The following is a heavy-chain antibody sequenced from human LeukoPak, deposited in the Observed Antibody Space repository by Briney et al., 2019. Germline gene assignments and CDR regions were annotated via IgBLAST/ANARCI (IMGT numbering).Heavy chain of an antibody. J-gene: IGHJ4*02. CDR2: ISYDGSNK. CDR1: GFTFSSYA. V-gene: IGHV3-30-3*01. CDR3: AKDFGSGSTNFGY. D-gene: IGHD6-19*01. Sequence: GGSLRLSCAASGFTFSSYAMHWVRQAPGKGLEWVAVISYDGSNKYYADSVKGRFTISRDNSKNTLYLQMNSLRAEDTAVYYCAKDFGSGSTNFGYWGQGTLVTVSS.